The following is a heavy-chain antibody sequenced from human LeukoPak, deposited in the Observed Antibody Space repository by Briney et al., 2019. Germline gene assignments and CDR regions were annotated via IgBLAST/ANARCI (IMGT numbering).Heavy chain of an antibody. CDR2: IYYSGST. V-gene: IGHV4-59*01. CDR1: GGSLSSYY. J-gene: IGHJ6*03. CDR3: ARRVDDYHYYMDV. Sequence: PSETLSLTCTVSGGSLSSYYWSWIRQPPGKGLEWIGCIYYSGSTNYNPSLKSRVTISVDTSKNQFSLKLSSVTAADTAVYYCARRVDDYHYYMDVWGKGTTVTVSS.